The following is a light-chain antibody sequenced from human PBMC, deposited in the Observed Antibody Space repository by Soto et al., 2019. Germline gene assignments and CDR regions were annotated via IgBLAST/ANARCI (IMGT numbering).Light chain of an antibody. Sequence: DIVMTQSPDSLAVSMGERATINCKSSQSILFSSNNKNYLTWYQQKPGQPPKPLIYWASTRESGVPDRFSGSGSGTDFPLTISSLQAEDGAVYYCQQYYSTPVTFGGGTKVEI. J-gene: IGKJ4*01. CDR2: WAS. V-gene: IGKV4-1*01. CDR3: QQYYSTPVT. CDR1: QSILFSSNNKNY.